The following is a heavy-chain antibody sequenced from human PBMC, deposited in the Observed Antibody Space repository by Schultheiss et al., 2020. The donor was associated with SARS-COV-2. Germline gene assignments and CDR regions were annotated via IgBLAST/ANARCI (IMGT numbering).Heavy chain of an antibody. CDR2: ISGSGGST. J-gene: IGHJ6*03. Sequence: GESLKISCAASGFTFSSYAMSWVRQAPGKGLEWVSAISGSGGSTYYADSVKGRFTISRDNSKNTLYLQMNSLRDEDTAVYYCVSDLIAVEPSGRQNYNMDVWGKGTTVTVSS. D-gene: IGHD2-2*01. CDR3: VSDLIAVEPSGRQNYNMDV. CDR1: GFTFSSYA. V-gene: IGHV3-23*01.